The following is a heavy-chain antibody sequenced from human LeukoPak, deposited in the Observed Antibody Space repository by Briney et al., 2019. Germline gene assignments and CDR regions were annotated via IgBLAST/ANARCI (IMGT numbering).Heavy chain of an antibody. Sequence: PSETLSLTCTVSGGSISSSNYYWAWIRQPPGKGLEWIGSIYYNGSAYYHPSLKSRVTISVDTSKNQFSLNLSSVTAADTAVYYCARDRRSYGMDVWGQGTTVTVSS. V-gene: IGHV4-39*07. CDR1: GGSISSSNYY. CDR2: IYYNGSA. CDR3: ARDRRSYGMDV. J-gene: IGHJ6*02.